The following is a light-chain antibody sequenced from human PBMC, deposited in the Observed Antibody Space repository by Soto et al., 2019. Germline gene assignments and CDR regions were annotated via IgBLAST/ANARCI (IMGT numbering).Light chain of an antibody. V-gene: IGKV3-11*01. J-gene: IGKJ4*01. CDR2: DAS. CDR1: QSVSSS. CDR3: QQRSTWPRT. Sequence: EIVLTQSPVTLSLSPGERATLSCRASQSVSSSLIWYQQKSGQAPRLLIYDASNRATGIPARFSGSGSGTDFILTISSLEPEDFAVYYCQQRSTWPRTFGGGTKVEIK.